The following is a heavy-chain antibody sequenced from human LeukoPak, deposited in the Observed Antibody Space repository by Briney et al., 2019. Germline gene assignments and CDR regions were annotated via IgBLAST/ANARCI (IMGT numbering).Heavy chain of an antibody. J-gene: IGHJ4*02. CDR3: ARDLGSGDHGLLV. CDR2: VSRTGTTI. D-gene: IGHD2-21*02. CDR1: GCTFNSYT. V-gene: IGHV3-48*01. Sequence: PGGSLRLSCAASGCTFNSYTMNWVRQAPGEGLEWISYVSRTGTTIYYADSVKGRFSISRDNAKISLDLQMNSLRSEDTGLYFCARDLGSGDHGLLVWGQGTLLTVSS.